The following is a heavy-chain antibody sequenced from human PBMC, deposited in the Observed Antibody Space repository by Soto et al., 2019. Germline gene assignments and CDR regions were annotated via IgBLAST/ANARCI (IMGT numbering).Heavy chain of an antibody. D-gene: IGHD2-15*01. CDR2: ISSSSSYI. CDR3: ARYCSGGSCYSGWGYYYYMDV. CDR1: GFTFSSYA. Sequence: GGSLRLSCAASGFTFSSYAMSWVRQAPGKGLEWVSSISSSSSYIYYADSVKGRFTISRDNAKNSLYLQMNSLRAEDTAVYYCARYCSGGSCYSGWGYYYYMDVWGKGTTVTVSS. V-gene: IGHV3-21*01. J-gene: IGHJ6*03.